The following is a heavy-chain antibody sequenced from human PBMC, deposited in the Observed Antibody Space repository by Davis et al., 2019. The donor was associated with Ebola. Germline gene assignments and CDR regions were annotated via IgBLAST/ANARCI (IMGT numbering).Heavy chain of an antibody. J-gene: IGHJ4*02. V-gene: IGHV3-48*02. D-gene: IGHD6-19*01. CDR3: ARGPIEQWLPYFDY. CDR1: GFTFSSYS. Sequence: PGGSLRLSCAASGFTFSSYSMNWVRQAPGKGLEWVSYISSSSSTIYYADSVKGRFTISRDNAKNSLYLQMNSLRDEDTAVYYCARGPIEQWLPYFDYWGQGTLVTVSS. CDR2: ISSSSSTI.